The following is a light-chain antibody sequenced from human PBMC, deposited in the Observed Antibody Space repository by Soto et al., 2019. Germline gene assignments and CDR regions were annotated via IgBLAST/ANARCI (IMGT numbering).Light chain of an antibody. CDR3: QQYGSAPPRYT. Sequence: EIVLTQSPGTLSLSPGERATLSCRASQSVSSSYLAWYQQKPGQAPRLLIYGASSRATGILDRFSGSGAGTAFFLTISRREPEDFAVYYCQQYGSAPPRYTFGQGTKLEIK. J-gene: IGKJ2*01. CDR1: QSVSSSY. CDR2: GAS. V-gene: IGKV3-20*01.